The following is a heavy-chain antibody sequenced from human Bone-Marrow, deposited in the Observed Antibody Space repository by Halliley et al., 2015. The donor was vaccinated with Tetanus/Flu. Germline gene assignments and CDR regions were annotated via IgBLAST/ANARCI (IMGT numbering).Heavy chain of an antibody. V-gene: IGHV3-30*02. Sequence: YDGSDKDYADSVKGRFTISRDNSKNTLWLQMTSLRAEDTAVYYCAKEKMGNPGSGWNYYYYAMDVWGQGTTVTVSS. CDR3: AKEKMGNPGSGWNYYYYAMDV. J-gene: IGHJ6*02. CDR2: YDGSDK. D-gene: IGHD6-19*01.